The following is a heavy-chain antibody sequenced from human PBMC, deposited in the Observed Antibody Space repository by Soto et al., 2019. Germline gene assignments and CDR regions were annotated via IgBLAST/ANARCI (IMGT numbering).Heavy chain of an antibody. CDR1: GFTFSSYG. J-gene: IGHJ5*02. Sequence: QVQLVESGGGVVQPGRSLRLSCAASGFTFSSYGMHWVRQAPGKGLEWVAVIWYDGSNKYYADSVKGRFTISRDNSKNTLYLQMNSLRAEDTAVYYGARGKQQLVLPHWFDPWGQGTLVTVSS. D-gene: IGHD6-13*01. CDR3: ARGKQQLVLPHWFDP. V-gene: IGHV3-33*01. CDR2: IWYDGSNK.